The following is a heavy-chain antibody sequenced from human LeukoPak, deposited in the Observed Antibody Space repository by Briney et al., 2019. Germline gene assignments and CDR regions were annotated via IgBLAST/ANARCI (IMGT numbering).Heavy chain of an antibody. J-gene: IGHJ5*02. CDR2: INHSGST. CDR3: ARRPAITMVRGLNWFDP. CDR1: GGSISSSSYY. D-gene: IGHD3-10*01. Sequence: PSETLSLTCTVSGGSISSSSYYWGWIRQPPGKGLEWIGEINHSGSTNYNPSLKSRVTISVDTSKNQFSLKLSSVTAADTAVYYCARRPAITMVRGLNWFDPWGQGTLVTVSS. V-gene: IGHV4-39*07.